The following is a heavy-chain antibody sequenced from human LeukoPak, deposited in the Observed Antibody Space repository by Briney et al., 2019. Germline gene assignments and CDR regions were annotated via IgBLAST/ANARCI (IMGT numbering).Heavy chain of an antibody. CDR2: INPNSGGT. J-gene: IGHJ5*02. CDR1: GYTFTGYY. CDR3: ARGSGDNWFDP. V-gene: IGHV1-2*02. D-gene: IGHD3-10*01. Sequence: ASVKVSCKASGYTFTGYYMHWVRQAPGQGLEWMGWINPNSGGTNYAQKVQGRVTMTRDTSISTAYMELSRLRSDDTAVYYCARGSGDNWFDPWGQGTLVTVSS.